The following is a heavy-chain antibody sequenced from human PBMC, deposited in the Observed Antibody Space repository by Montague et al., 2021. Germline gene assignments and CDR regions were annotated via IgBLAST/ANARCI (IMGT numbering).Heavy chain of an antibody. CDR2: CHHRLKWSN. CDR1: GDSVGGVRVR. V-gene: IGHV6-1*01. D-gene: IGHD3-10*01. J-gene: IGHJ4*02. CDR3: TRAVWGVQDY. Sequence: CAISGDSVGGVRVRRRWVRQTSELRLQRVVGCHHRLKWSNEYALFVKSRITITPDTSKNQLSLQLTSVTPEDTAVYYCTRAVWGVQDYWGQGSLVTVSS.